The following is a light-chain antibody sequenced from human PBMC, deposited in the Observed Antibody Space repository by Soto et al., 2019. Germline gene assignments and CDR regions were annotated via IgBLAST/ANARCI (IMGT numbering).Light chain of an antibody. Sequence: DIQMTQSASSLSACVDQRVIITRRASQSISNHLNWYQQKIGKAPKLLIFAASSLQSGVPSRFSGSRSGPDFNLTIGSLQPEDFATYYCQQSYSSPPTFGQGTKVDIK. J-gene: IGKJ1*01. CDR3: QQSYSSPPT. V-gene: IGKV1-39*01. CDR1: QSISNH. CDR2: AAS.